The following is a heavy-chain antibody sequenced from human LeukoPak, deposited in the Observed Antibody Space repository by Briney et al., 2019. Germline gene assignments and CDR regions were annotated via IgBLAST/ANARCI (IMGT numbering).Heavy chain of an antibody. CDR1: GFTVSSNY. J-gene: IGHJ5*02. V-gene: IGHV3-53*04. CDR2: IYSGGST. CDR3: ASLTRSRFDP. Sequence: GGSLRLSCAASGFTVSSNYMSWVCQAPGKGLEWVSVIYSGGSTYYADSVKGRFTISRHNSKNTLYLQMNSLRAEDTAVYYCASLTRSRFDPWGQGTLVTVSS.